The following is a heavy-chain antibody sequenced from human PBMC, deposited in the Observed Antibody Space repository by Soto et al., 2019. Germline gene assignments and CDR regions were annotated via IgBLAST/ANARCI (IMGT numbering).Heavy chain of an antibody. J-gene: IGHJ5*02. CDR2: VSYSGNT. CDR1: GGSISSYY. V-gene: IGHV4-59*01. CDR3: TRESGTTSLKWFDP. D-gene: IGHD1-7*01. Sequence: PSETLSLTCTVSGGSISSYYWSWIRQPPGKGLEWIGNVSYSGNTNYNPSLKSRVTISVDTSKNQFSLRLSSVTAADTAVYYCTRESGTTSLKWFDPWGQGTLVTVSS.